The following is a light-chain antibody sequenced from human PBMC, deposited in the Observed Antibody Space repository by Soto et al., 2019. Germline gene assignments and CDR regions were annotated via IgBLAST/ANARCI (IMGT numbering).Light chain of an antibody. CDR1: SNDVGGDNY. CDR3: SSYAGSSNFVV. CDR2: EVN. Sequence: QSALTQPPSASGSPGQSVAISCTGTSNDVGGDNYVSWYQQHPGKAPKLRIYEVNKRPPGVPDRFSGSRSGNPASLTVSGLQAEDEADYYCSSYAGSSNFVVFGGGTKLTVL. J-gene: IGLJ2*01. V-gene: IGLV2-8*01.